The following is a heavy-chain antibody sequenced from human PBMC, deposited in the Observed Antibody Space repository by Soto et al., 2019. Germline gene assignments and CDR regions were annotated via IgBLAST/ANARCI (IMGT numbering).Heavy chain of an antibody. CDR3: TKSPPKLIYLIAAAAEGDY. CDR2: ISYDGSNK. Sequence: GGSLRLSCAASGFTFSSYAMHGVRQAPGKGLGWVAVISYDGSNKYYADSVKGRFTISRDNSKNTLYLQMNSLRAEDTAVYYCTKSPPKLIYLIAAAAEGDYWGQGTLVTVSS. J-gene: IGHJ4*02. CDR1: GFTFSSYA. D-gene: IGHD6-13*01. V-gene: IGHV3-30-3*02.